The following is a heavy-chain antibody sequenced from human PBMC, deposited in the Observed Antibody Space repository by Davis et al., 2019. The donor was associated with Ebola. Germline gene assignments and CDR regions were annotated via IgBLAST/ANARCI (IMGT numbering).Heavy chain of an antibody. CDR3: ARASSDY. Sequence: AASVKVSCKASGYTFTNYAINWVRQAPGQGLEWMGRINPNSGGTNYAQKFQGRVTMTRDTSISTAYMELRRLRSDDTAVYYCARASSDYWGQGTLVTVSS. V-gene: IGHV1-2*06. CDR1: GYTFTNYA. CDR2: INPNSGGT. J-gene: IGHJ4*02.